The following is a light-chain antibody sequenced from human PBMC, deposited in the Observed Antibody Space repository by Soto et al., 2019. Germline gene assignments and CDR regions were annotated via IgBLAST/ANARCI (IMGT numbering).Light chain of an antibody. J-gene: IGKJ1*01. Sequence: IQLAPSPSTLFRSLVDSVTVTCGASQTISSWLAWYQQKPGKAPKLLIYKASTLKSGVPSRFSGSGSGTEFTLTISSLQPDDFATYYCQHYNSYSEGFGQGTKVDIK. CDR2: KAS. V-gene: IGKV1-5*03. CDR3: QHYNSYSEG. CDR1: QTISSW.